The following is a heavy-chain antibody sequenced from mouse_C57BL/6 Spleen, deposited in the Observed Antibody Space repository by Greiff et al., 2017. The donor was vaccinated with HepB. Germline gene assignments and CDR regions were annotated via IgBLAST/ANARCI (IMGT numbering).Heavy chain of an antibody. Sequence: VHLVESGPGLVAPSQRLSITCTVSGVSLTSYGVDWVRQPPGKGLEWLGVIWGGGRTNYNSALMSRLSISKDNPTTQVFLKMNSLQTDDTAMYYCAKHRGYGSSYAMGYWGQGTSVTVSS. V-gene: IGHV2-9*01. D-gene: IGHD1-1*01. CDR2: IWGGGRT. J-gene: IGHJ4*01. CDR1: GVSLTSYG. CDR3: AKHRGYGSSYAMGY.